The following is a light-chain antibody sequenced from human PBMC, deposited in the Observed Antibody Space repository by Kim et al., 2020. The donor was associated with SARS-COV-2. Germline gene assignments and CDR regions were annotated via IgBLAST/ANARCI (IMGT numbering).Light chain of an antibody. V-gene: IGLV1-40*01. Sequence: VTISCTGSSSNIGAGYDVQWYQQIPGTTPKLLIYGNFNRPSGVPDRFSASKSGTSASLAITGLQAEDEADYYCQSYDNRLSGFYVFGTGTKVTVL. J-gene: IGLJ1*01. CDR3: QSYDNRLSGFYV. CDR2: GNF. CDR1: SSNIGAGYD.